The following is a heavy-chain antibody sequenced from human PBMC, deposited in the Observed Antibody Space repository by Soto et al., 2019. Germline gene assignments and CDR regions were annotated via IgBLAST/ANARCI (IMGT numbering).Heavy chain of an antibody. Sequence: QVQLVQSGAEVKKPGSSVKVSCKASGGTFSSYAIIWVRQAPGQGLEWMGGIIPIFGTANYAQKFQGRVTITADESTSTAYRELSSLRSEDTAVYYCAVGLDSSCYYIDGDFQHWGQGTLVTVSS. CDR1: GGTFSSYA. D-gene: IGHD3-22*01. V-gene: IGHV1-69*12. CDR2: IIPIFGTA. CDR3: AVGLDSSCYYIDGDFQH. J-gene: IGHJ1*01.